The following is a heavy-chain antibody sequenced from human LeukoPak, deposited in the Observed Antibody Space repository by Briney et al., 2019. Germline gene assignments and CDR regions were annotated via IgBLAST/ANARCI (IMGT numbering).Heavy chain of an antibody. CDR3: VRGALPGDNWYFDL. Sequence: GGSLRLSCATSGFPFSAYDMHWVRQAPGKGLEWVSAFGSAGDTYYPGAVKGRFTISRDYAKNSLFFQMNSLRAGDTAVYFCVRGALPGDNWYFDLWGRGTLVTVSS. CDR2: FGSAGDT. CDR1: GFPFSAYD. J-gene: IGHJ2*01. V-gene: IGHV3-13*01.